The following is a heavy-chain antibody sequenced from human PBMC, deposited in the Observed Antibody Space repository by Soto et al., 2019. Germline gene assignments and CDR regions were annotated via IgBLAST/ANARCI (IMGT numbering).Heavy chain of an antibody. Sequence: GGSLRLSCASSAFIFSSYAMSLVRQAPGKGLEWVSAISGSGGSTYYADSVKGRFTISRDNSKNTLYLQMNSMRAVDTAVYYRAGQWEPAFFSNASDYWGRGTLVTVSS. CDR2: ISGSGGST. D-gene: IGHD1-26*01. V-gene: IGHV3-23*01. CDR3: AGQWEPAFFSNASDY. J-gene: IGHJ4*02. CDR1: AFIFSSYA.